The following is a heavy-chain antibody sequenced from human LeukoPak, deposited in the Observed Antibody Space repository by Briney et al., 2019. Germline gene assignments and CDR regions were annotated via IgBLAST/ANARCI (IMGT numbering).Heavy chain of an antibody. J-gene: IGHJ6*02. CDR2: ISGSGGST. D-gene: IGHD5-18*01. Sequence: PGGSLKLSCAASGFTFSGYAMSWVRQAPGKGLEWVSAISGSGGSTYYADSVKGRFTISRDNSKNTLYLQMNSLRAEDTAVYYCAKILGPRGYSYGGVDYYYGMDVWGQGTTVTVSS. V-gene: IGHV3-23*01. CDR1: GFTFSGYA. CDR3: AKILGPRGYSYGGVDYYYGMDV.